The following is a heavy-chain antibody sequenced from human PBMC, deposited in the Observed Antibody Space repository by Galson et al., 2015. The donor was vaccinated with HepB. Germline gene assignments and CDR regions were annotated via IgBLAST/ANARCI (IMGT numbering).Heavy chain of an antibody. V-gene: IGHV3-30*04. J-gene: IGHJ4*02. CDR3: ARGDTSPEYGDLLTQLDY. Sequence: SLRLSCAASGFTFSSYAMHWVRQAPGKGLEWVAVISYDGSNKYYADSVKGRFTISRDNSKNTLYLQMNSLRAEDTAVYYCARGDTSPEYGDLLTQLDYWGQGTLVTVSS. CDR1: GFTFSSYA. CDR2: ISYDGSNK. D-gene: IGHD4-17*01.